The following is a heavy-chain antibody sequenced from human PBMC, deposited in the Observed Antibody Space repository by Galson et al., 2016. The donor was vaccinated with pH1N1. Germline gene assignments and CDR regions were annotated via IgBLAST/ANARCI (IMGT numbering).Heavy chain of an antibody. J-gene: IGHJ2*01. CDR3: AIMYCGGDCPPGYFDL. D-gene: IGHD2-21*02. V-gene: IGHV1-2*02. CDR1: GYTFTGYY. Sequence: CKASGYTFTGYYMHWVRQAPGQGLEWMGWINPNSGGTNYAQKFQGRVTMTRNTSIRTSYMEMSSLRSEDTAIYYCAIMYCGGDCPPGYFDLWGRGTMVTVSS. CDR2: INPNSGGT.